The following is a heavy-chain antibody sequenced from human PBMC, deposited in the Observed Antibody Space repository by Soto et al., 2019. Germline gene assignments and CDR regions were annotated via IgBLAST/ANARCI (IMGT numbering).Heavy chain of an antibody. V-gene: IGHV4-39*01. Sequence: SETLSLTCTVSGGSISSSSYYWGWIRQPPGKGLEWIGSIYYSGSTYYNPSLKSRVTISVDTSKNQFSLKLSSVTAADTAVYYCASFVVAAAAGVYYGMHVWGQGTTVTVSS. CDR1: GGSISSSSYY. J-gene: IGHJ6*02. CDR3: ASFVVAAAAGVYYGMHV. D-gene: IGHD6-13*01. CDR2: IYYSGST.